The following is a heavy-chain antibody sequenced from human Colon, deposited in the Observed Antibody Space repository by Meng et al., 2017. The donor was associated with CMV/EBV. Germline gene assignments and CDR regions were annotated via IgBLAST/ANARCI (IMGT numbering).Heavy chain of an antibody. CDR1: GDSISGRSYY. Sequence: QVQLQEPRPGLVKPSETLSLTCTGSGDSISGRSYYWGWIRQPPGKGLEWIASIYYTGNDYHNPSLKSRVTISIDTSNNQFSLRLTSVTAADTAVYYCARMALHWYFDLWGRGTLVTVSS. CDR2: IYYTGND. J-gene: IGHJ2*01. CDR3: ARMALHWYFDL. D-gene: IGHD5-24*01. V-gene: IGHV4-39*07.